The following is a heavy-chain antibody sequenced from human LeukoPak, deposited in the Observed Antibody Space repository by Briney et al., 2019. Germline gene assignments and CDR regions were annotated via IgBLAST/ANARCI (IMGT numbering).Heavy chain of an antibody. CDR3: AGAPGRWPNNWFDP. CDR1: GFTFTSYA. D-gene: IGHD6-13*01. Sequence: GGSLRLSCAASGFTFTSYAMSWVRQTPGKGLEWVSGISPSGGSTYYPDSVKGRFTISRDNSKNTLYLQMNSLRAEDTALYSCAGAPGRWPNNWFDPWGQGTLVTVSS. V-gene: IGHV3-23*01. J-gene: IGHJ5*02. CDR2: ISPSGGST.